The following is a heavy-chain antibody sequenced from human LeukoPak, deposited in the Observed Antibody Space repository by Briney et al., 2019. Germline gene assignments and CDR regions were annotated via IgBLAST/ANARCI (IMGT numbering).Heavy chain of an antibody. CDR2: ISSSSSYI. CDR3: ARESVGDIVVVPAAQGWFDP. V-gene: IGHV3-21*01. J-gene: IGHJ5*02. D-gene: IGHD2-2*01. CDR1: GFTFSSYS. Sequence: GGSLRLSCAASGFTFSSYSMNWVREAPGKGREWVSSISSSSSYIYYADSVKGRFTISRDNAKNSLYLQMNSLRAEDTAVYYCARESVGDIVVVPAAQGWFDPWGQGTLVTVSS.